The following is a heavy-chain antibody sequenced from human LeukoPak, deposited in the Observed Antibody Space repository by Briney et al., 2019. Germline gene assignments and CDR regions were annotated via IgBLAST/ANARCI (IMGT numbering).Heavy chain of an antibody. D-gene: IGHD3-22*01. CDR2: IYYSGST. J-gene: IGHJ4*02. V-gene: IGHV4-59*01. CDR1: GGSISSYY. Sequence: SETLSLTCTVSGGSISSYYWSWIRQPPGKGLEWIGYIYYSGSTNYNPSLKSRVTISVDTSKNQFSLKLSSVTAADTAVYYCARARRTHYYDSSGYYADYWGQGTLVTVSS. CDR3: ARARRTHYYDSSGYYADY.